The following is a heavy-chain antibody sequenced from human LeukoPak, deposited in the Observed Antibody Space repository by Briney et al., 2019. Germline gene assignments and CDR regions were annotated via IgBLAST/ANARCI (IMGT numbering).Heavy chain of an antibody. CDR1: GGTFSSYT. CDR2: IIPILGIA. D-gene: IGHD3-3*01. J-gene: IGHJ3*02. Sequence: GASVKASCKASGGTFSSYTISWVRQAPGQGLEWMGRIIPILGIANYAQKFQGRVTITADKSTSTAYMELSSLRSEDTAVYYCAREMYYDFWSGPLNSGYALDIWGQGTMVTVSS. CDR3: AREMYYDFWSGPLNSGYALDI. V-gene: IGHV1-69*04.